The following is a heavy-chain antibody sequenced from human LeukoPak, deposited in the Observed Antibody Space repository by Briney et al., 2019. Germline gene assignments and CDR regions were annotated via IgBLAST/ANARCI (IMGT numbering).Heavy chain of an antibody. D-gene: IGHD6-13*01. J-gene: IGHJ4*02. Sequence: GGSLRLSCAASGFTVSSNYMSWVRQAPGKGREWVSVIYSGGATYYADSVKGRFTISRDTSKNTLYLQMNSLRAEDTAVYYCVRGPGSSWYQADYWGQGTLVTVSS. CDR1: GFTVSSNY. V-gene: IGHV3-53*01. CDR3: VRGPGSSWYQADY. CDR2: IYSGGAT.